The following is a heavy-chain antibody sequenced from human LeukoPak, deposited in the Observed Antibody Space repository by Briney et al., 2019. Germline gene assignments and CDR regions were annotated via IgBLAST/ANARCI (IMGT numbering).Heavy chain of an antibody. D-gene: IGHD3-22*01. V-gene: IGHV1-69*05. CDR3: ARASYYYDSSGYYY. CDR2: IIPIFGTA. CDR1: GGTFSSYA. J-gene: IGHJ4*02. Sequence: LVKVSCKASGGTFSSYAISWVRQAPGQGLEWMGRIIPIFGTANYAQKFQGRVTITTDESTSTAYMELSSLRSEDTAVYYCARASYYYDSSGYYYWGQGTLVTVSS.